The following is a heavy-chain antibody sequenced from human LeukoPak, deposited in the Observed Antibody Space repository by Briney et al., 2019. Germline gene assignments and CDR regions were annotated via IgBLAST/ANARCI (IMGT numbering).Heavy chain of an antibody. CDR1: GFTFSFYA. D-gene: IGHD3-10*01. V-gene: IGHV3-23*01. CDR3: AKGEGAMVRGIVDY. Sequence: PGGSLRLPCAASGFTFSFYAMYWVRQAPGKGLEWVSAISGSGGSTSYADSVKGRFTISRDNSKNTLYLQMNSLRAEDTAVYYCAKGEGAMVRGIVDYWGQGTLVTVSS. J-gene: IGHJ4*02. CDR2: ISGSGGST.